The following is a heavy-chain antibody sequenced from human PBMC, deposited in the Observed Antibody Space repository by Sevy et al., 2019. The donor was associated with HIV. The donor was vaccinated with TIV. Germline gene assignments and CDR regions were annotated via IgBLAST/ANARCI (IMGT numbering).Heavy chain of an antibody. Sequence: GGSLRLSCAASGFSFRGYAIHWVRQAPGKALEWVAVISFDGSNKYYADSVKGPFTISRDNSKNTLFLQMNSMRAQDTAVYYCAKGGAYSYTTDFDYWGQGTVVTVSS. CDR1: GFSFRGYA. J-gene: IGHJ4*02. D-gene: IGHD5-18*01. CDR2: ISFDGSNK. V-gene: IGHV3-30*18. CDR3: AKGGAYSYTTDFDY.